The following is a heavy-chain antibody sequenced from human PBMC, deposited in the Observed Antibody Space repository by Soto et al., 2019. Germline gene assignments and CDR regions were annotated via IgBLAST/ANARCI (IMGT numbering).Heavy chain of an antibody. Sequence: SETLSLTCTVSGGSISSSSYYWGWIRQPPGKGLECIGSIYYSGSTYYNPSLKSRVTISVDTSKNQFSLKLSSVTAADTAVYYCARRKYSSGWYDAFDIWGQGTMVTVSS. CDR2: IYYSGST. CDR1: GGSISSSSYY. J-gene: IGHJ3*02. V-gene: IGHV4-39*01. CDR3: ARRKYSSGWYDAFDI. D-gene: IGHD6-19*01.